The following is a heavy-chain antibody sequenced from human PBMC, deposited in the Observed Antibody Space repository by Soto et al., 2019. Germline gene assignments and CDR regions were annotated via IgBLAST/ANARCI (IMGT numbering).Heavy chain of an antibody. D-gene: IGHD6-13*01. V-gene: IGHV3-72*01. CDR2: SRNRAKKYTT. J-gene: IGHJ3*02. Sequence: EVQVVESGGGLVQPGGSLRLSCAGSGFTFSDHYMDWDRQAPGKGLEWVGRSRNRAKKYTTEYAASVKGRFTISRDYSKISLYLQLNSLITEDTAVYYCARISAAASNAFDIWGQGTMVTVSS. CDR1: GFTFSDHY. CDR3: ARISAAASNAFDI.